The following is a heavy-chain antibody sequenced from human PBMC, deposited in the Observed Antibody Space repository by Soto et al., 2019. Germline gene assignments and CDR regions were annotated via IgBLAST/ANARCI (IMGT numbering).Heavy chain of an antibody. D-gene: IGHD4-17*01. CDR3: ARGRDYGANFDY. Sequence: EVKLVESGGALVQPGGSLRLSCVDSGFAFSTSWMNWVRQAPGKGLEWVANMKQDGSEIYYVDSVKGRLTISRDNTRNSLYLQMNSLRDEDTAVYYCARGRDYGANFDYWGQGTLVTVSS. CDR1: GFAFSTSW. V-gene: IGHV3-7*01. J-gene: IGHJ4*02. CDR2: MKQDGSEI.